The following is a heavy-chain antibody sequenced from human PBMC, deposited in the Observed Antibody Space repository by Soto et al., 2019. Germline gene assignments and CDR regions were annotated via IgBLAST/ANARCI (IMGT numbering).Heavy chain of an antibody. Sequence: EVQLVELGGWMVQPGGSLRVSCAASGFTLSSYSVHWVSQAPGKGLEWVSYISGSGGTIYYADSVKGRFTISRDNAKNSLSVQLNSLRDEDTAVYFSARETGLRSSGWSYHFDFLGQGTRVAVSS. CDR3: ARETGLRSSGWSYHFDF. D-gene: IGHD6-19*01. CDR2: ISGSGGTI. V-gene: IGHV3-48*02. J-gene: IGHJ4*02. CDR1: GFTLSSYS.